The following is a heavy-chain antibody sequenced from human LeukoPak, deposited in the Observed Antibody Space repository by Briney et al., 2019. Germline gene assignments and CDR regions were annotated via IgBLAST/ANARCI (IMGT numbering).Heavy chain of an antibody. J-gene: IGHJ4*02. Sequence: GGSLRLSCAASGFTFSDYYMSWIRQAPGKGLEWVSYISSSGSTIYYADSVKGRFTISRDNAKNSLHLQMNSLRAEDTAVYYCARDPIAVAGRELDFDYWGQGTLVTVSS. CDR2: ISSSGSTI. CDR3: ARDPIAVAGRELDFDY. D-gene: IGHD6-19*01. V-gene: IGHV3-11*04. CDR1: GFTFSDYY.